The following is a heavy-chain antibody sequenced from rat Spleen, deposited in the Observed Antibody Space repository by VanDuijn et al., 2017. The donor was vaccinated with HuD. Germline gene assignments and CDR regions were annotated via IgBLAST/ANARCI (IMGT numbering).Heavy chain of an antibody. D-gene: IGHD1-6*01. J-gene: IGHJ2*01. CDR1: GFSLTSYH. V-gene: IGHV2-32*01. CDR2: MWSDGDT. Sequence: QVQLKESGPGLVQPSQTLSLTCTVSGFSLTSYHVHWVRQPPGKGLEWMGEMWSDGDTSYNSALKSRLSISRDTSNSQVFLKMNSLQTEDTAIYFCTRRGPGLYTTDGGDYFDDWGQGVMVTVSS. CDR3: TRRGPGLYTTDGGDYFDD.